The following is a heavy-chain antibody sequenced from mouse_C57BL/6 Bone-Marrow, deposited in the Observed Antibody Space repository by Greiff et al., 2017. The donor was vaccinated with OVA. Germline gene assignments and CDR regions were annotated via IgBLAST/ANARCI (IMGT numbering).Heavy chain of an antibody. D-gene: IGHD2-1*01. CDR1: GFSLTSYA. J-gene: IGHJ1*03. V-gene: IGHV2-9-1*01. CDR2: IWPGGGA. CDR3: AVYGNFWYFEV. Sequence: VQGVESGPGLVAPSQSLSITCTVSGFSLTSYAISWVRQPPGKGLEWLGVIWPGGGANYNSALKSRLSTSNDNSKSQVFLKMNSLQPEDTARYYCAVYGNFWYFEVWGTGTTVTVSS.